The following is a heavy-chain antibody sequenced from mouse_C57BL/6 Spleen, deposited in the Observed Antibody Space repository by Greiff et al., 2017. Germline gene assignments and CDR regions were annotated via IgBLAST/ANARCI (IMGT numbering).Heavy chain of an antibody. V-gene: IGHV5-4*01. CDR3: ARDDEGYYYAMDY. CDR2: ISDGGSYT. CDR1: GFTFSSYA. J-gene: IGHJ4*01. Sequence: EVQLVESGGGLVKPGGSLKLSCAASGFTFSSYAMSWVRQTPEKRLEWVATISDGGSYTYYPDNVKGRFTISRDNAKNNLYLQMSHLKSEDTAMYYCARDDEGYYYAMDYWGQGTSVTVSS.